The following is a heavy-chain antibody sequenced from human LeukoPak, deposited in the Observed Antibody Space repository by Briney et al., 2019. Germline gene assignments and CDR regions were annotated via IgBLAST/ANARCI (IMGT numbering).Heavy chain of an antibody. CDR3: ARYMAAAGTFDY. J-gene: IGHJ4*02. D-gene: IGHD6-13*01. CDR1: GHTFTAYY. CDR2: INPNSGAT. Sequence: ASVKVSCKASGHTFTAYYMHWVRQAPGQGLEWMGWINPNSGATYYEQKFQGRVTMTRDTSISTAYMEVSRLRSDDSAVYYCARYMAAAGTFDYWGQGTLVTVSS. V-gene: IGHV1-2*02.